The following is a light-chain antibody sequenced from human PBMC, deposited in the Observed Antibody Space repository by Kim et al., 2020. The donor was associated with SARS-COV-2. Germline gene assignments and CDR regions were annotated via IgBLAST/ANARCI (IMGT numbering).Light chain of an antibody. Sequence: SPGERATRSCRASQSVTSSFLTWYQQKPGQAPRLLMYGASRRATGIPDRFSGSGSETDFTLTISRLEPEDIAVYYCQQYGSSGWTFGQGTKVDIK. CDR1: QSVTSSF. CDR2: GAS. V-gene: IGKV3-20*01. J-gene: IGKJ1*01. CDR3: QQYGSSGWT.